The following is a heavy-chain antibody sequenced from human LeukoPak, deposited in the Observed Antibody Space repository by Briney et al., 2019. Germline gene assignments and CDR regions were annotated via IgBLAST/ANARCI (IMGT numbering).Heavy chain of an antibody. Sequence: PSQTLSLTCTVSGGSISSGSYYWSWIRQPAGKGLEWIGRIYTSGSTNYNPSLKSRVTISVDTSKNQFSLKLSSVTAADTAVYYCARSRGRPTDWGQGTLVTVSS. CDR2: IYTSGST. CDR1: GGSISSGSYY. V-gene: IGHV4-61*02. J-gene: IGHJ4*02. CDR3: ARSRGRPTD. D-gene: IGHD1-1*01.